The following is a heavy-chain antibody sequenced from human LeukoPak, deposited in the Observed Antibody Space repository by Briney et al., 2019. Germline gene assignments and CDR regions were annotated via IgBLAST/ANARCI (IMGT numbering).Heavy chain of an antibody. CDR3: ARSPSGEPTN. CDR2: IKLDGSEK. D-gene: IGHD3-16*01. J-gene: IGHJ4*02. CDR1: GFTFGKYW. Sequence: PGGSLRLSCVASGFTFGKYWMSWVRQAPGKGLEWVANIKLDGSEKNYVDSVKGRFTISRDNSKNTLYLQMNSLRAKDTAVYYCARSPSGEPTNWGQGTLVTVSS. V-gene: IGHV3-7*03.